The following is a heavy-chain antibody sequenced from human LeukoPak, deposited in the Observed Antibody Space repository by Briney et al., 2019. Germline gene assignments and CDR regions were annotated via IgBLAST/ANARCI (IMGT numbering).Heavy chain of an antibody. CDR3: AIPPRSYLYMEV. CDR1: GFTFSNYG. Sequence: PGGSLRLSCAASGFTFSNYGMHWVRQAPGKGLEWVPLIQYDGSDGRYVDSVRGRFTISKENSKNTLALQMNNLRVEDTAVYYCAIPPRSYLYMEVWGMGTTVTVSS. CDR2: IQYDGSDG. V-gene: IGHV3-30*02. J-gene: IGHJ6*03.